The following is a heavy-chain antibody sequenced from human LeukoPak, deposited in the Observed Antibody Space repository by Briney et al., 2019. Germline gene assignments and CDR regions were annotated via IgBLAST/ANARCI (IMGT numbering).Heavy chain of an antibody. CDR2: IYYSGST. V-gene: IGHV4-39*07. Sequence: KPSETLSLTCTVSGGSISSSSYYWRWIRQPPGKGLEWIGSIYYSGSTYYHPSLKSRVTIPVDTSKNQFSLKLSSVTAADTAVYYCARGWFGDLPGPWFDPWGQGTLVTVSS. J-gene: IGHJ5*02. CDR3: ARGWFGDLPGPWFDP. CDR1: GGSISSSSYY. D-gene: IGHD3-10*01.